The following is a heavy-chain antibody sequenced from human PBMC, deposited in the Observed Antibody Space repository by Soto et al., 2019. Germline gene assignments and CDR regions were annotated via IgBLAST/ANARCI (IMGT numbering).Heavy chain of an antibody. V-gene: IGHV4-30-4*01. CDR2: IYSSGST. J-gene: IGHJ4*02. Sequence: QVQLQESGPGLVKPSQTLSLTCTVSGGSISSGDYWSWIHQPPGEGLEWIGYIYSSGSTYYNPSLKSRSTISVDTSKNQLSLKLSSVTAADTAVYYCARRQNFFDYWGQGTLVTVSS. CDR3: ARRQNFFDY. CDR1: GGSISSGDY.